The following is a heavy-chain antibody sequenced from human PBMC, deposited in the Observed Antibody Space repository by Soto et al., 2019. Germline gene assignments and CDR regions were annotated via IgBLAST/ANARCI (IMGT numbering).Heavy chain of an antibody. CDR2: ISAYNGNT. Sequence: GASVKVSCKASGYTFTSYGISWVRQAPGQGLEWMGLISAYNGNTNYAQKLQGRVTMTSDTSTSTAYMELSVLRSEDTAVYYCARGGLWFGELLENWFDPWGQGTLVTVSS. J-gene: IGHJ5*02. CDR3: ARGGLWFGELLENWFDP. CDR1: GYTFTSYG. D-gene: IGHD3-10*01. V-gene: IGHV1-18*01.